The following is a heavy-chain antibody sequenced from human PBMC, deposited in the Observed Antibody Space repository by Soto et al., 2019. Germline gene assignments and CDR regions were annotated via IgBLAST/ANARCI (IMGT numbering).Heavy chain of an antibody. CDR3: AKGGGDQAIFEVVIRHFDY. Sequence: SVKVSCKASGGTFSSYTISWVRQAPGQGLEWMGRIIPILGIANYAQKFQGRVTITADKSTSTAYMELSSLRSEDTAVYYCAKGGGDQAIFEVVIRHFDYWGQGTLVTVSS. D-gene: IGHD3-3*01. CDR2: IIPILGIA. J-gene: IGHJ4*02. CDR1: GGTFSSYT. V-gene: IGHV1-69*02.